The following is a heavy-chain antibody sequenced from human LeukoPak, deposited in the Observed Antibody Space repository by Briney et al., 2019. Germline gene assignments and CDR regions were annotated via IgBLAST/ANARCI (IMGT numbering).Heavy chain of an antibody. CDR3: ASEGYDSIAFDI. CDR1: GGSISSYN. CDR2: IYYSGST. J-gene: IGHJ3*02. V-gene: IGHV4-59*01. D-gene: IGHD3-22*01. Sequence: SETLSLTCTVSGGSISSYNWSWIRQPPGKGLEWIGYIYYSGSTNYNPSLKSRVTISVDTSKNQFSLKLSSVTAADTAVYYCASEGYDSIAFDIWGQGTMVIVSS.